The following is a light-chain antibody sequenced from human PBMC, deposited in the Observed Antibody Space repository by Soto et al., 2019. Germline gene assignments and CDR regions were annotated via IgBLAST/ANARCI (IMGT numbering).Light chain of an antibody. V-gene: IGKV1-5*01. CDR2: DVS. J-gene: IGKJ1*01. Sequence: DIPITQYPSTLSASVGDRVTITCLASQSVSNWLAWYQEKPGKAPNLLIYDVSSLESGVPSRFSGSGSGTEFILTISSLQPDDFATYYCQQYDSYSWTFGQGTKV. CDR1: QSVSNW. CDR3: QQYDSYSWT.